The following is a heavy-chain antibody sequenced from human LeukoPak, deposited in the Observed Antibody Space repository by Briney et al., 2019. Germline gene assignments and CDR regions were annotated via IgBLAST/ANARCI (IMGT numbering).Heavy chain of an antibody. CDR1: GGTFSSYV. CDR3: ARAKGYSSSYPN. D-gene: IGHD6-19*01. V-gene: IGHV1-69*13. Sequence: GASVKVSCKACGGTFSSYVISWVRQAPGQGLEWMGGIIPIFGTANYAQKFQGRVTISADESTSTAYMELSSLRSEDTAVYYCARAKGYSSSYPNWGQGTLVTVS. J-gene: IGHJ4*02. CDR2: IIPIFGTA.